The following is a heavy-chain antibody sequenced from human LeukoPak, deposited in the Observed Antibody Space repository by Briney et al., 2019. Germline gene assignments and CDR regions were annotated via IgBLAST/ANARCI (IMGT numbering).Heavy chain of an antibody. CDR3: ARSVVVVAAYDY. CDR2: IYRGGST. D-gene: IGHD2-15*01. J-gene: IGHJ4*02. CDR1: GFTVSSYY. V-gene: IGHV3-66*01. Sequence: GGSLRLSCAASGFTVSSYYMSWVRQAPGKGLEWVSVIYRGGSTYYADSVKGSFTISRDNSRNTLYLQMNSLRAEDTAVYYCARSVVVVAAYDYWGQGTLVTVSS.